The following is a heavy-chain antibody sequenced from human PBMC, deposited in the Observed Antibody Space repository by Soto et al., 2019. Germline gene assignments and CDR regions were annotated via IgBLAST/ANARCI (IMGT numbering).Heavy chain of an antibody. J-gene: IGHJ6*02. V-gene: IGHV1-3*01. D-gene: IGHD2-2*01. CDR3: ARELVVPAAMGDYYYYYGMDV. CDR1: GYTFTSYA. Sequence: ASVKVSCKASGYTFTSYAMHWVRQAPGQRLEWMGWINAGNGNTKYSQKFQGRVTVTRDTSASIAYMELSSLRSEDTAVYYCARELVVPAAMGDYYYYYGMDVWGQGTTVTVSS. CDR2: INAGNGNT.